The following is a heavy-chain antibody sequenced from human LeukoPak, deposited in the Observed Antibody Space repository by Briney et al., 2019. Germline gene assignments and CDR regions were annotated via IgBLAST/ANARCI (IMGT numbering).Heavy chain of an antibody. J-gene: IGHJ4*02. CDR1: GFTFSSYA. V-gene: IGHV3-23*01. D-gene: IGHD6-25*01. Sequence: QPGGSLRLSCAASGFTFSSYAMNWVRQAPGKGLDWVSAISGGAANTYYTDSVKGRFTISRDDSKNTLYLQMNSLRAEDTAIYYCAKVERSGSVFRGFDYWGQGTLVTVSS. CDR3: AKVERSGSVFRGFDY. CDR2: ISGGAANT.